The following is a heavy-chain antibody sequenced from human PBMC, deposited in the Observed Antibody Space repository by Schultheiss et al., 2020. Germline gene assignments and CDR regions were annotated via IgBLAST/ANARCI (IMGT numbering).Heavy chain of an antibody. Sequence: LSLTCAVYGGSFSDHYMDWVRQAPGKGLEWVGRTRNKAKSYTTEYAASVKGRFTISRDDSKNTLYLQMNSLKTEDTAVYYCARDQDFTYYDFWSGPNWFDPWGEGTLGNVYS. V-gene: IGHV3-72*01. J-gene: IGHJ5*02. CDR2: TRNKAKSYTT. D-gene: IGHD3-3*01. CDR3: ARDQDFTYYDFWSGPNWFDP. CDR1: GGSFSDHY.